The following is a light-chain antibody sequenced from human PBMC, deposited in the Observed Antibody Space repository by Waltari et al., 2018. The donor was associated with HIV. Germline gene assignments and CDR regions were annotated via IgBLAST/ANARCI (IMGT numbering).Light chain of an antibody. CDR3: SSYTTCSTWV. Sequence: QSALTQPPSVSGSLGQSVTISCPVPCVDIAGNNRGSWYHQSPGTAPKLRIYKATHRPSVVPVRFSASKSGNTASLTISGLQACGEADYYCSSYTTCSTWVFGGGTKLTVL. V-gene: IGLV2-18*02. CDR2: KAT. CDR1: CVDIAGNNR. J-gene: IGLJ3*02.